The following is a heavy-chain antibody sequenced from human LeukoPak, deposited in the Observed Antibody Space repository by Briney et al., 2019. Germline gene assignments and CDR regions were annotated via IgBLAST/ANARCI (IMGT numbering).Heavy chain of an antibody. J-gene: IGHJ5*02. Sequence: GGSLRLSCVTSGFIFSRYWMTWVRRAPGKGLEWVSVIYSGGSTYYADSVKGRFTISRDKSKNTVYLQMNSLRFEDTAMYYCARNWFDPWGQGTLVTVSS. V-gene: IGHV3-53*05. CDR1: GFIFSRYW. CDR2: IYSGGST. CDR3: ARNWFDP.